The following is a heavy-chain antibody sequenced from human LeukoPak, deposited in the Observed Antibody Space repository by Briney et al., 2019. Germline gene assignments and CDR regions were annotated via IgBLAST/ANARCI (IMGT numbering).Heavy chain of an antibody. CDR3: AKDAKPTYYYGSGSIDY. D-gene: IGHD3-10*01. CDR1: GFTFSIHG. Sequence: PGGSLRLSCAASGFTFSIHGMNWVRQAPGKGLEWVSGISPSGDITYYADSVRGRFTISRDNSENTVDLQMNSLRAEDTAVYYCAKDAKPTYYYGSGSIDYWGQGTLVTVSS. V-gene: IGHV3-23*01. J-gene: IGHJ4*02. CDR2: ISPSGDIT.